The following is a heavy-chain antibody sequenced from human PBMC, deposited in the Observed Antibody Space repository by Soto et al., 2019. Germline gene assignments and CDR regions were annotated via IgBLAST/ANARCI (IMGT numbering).Heavy chain of an antibody. J-gene: IGHJ5*02. V-gene: IGHV3-74*01. CDR2: VNPDGSTT. CDR1: KFSFSGYW. CDR3: ANVASGSYDGFDP. Sequence: EVQLVESGGGLVQPGGSLRLSCAASKFSFSGYWMHWVRQAPGKGLMWVSRVNPDGSTTTYADSVKGRFTISRDNAKDTVFLQMNSLRSDDTAVYYCANVASGSYDGFDPCGQGTLVTVSS. D-gene: IGHD1-26*01.